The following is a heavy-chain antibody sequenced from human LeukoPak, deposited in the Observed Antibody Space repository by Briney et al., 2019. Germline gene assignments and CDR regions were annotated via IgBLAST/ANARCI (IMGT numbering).Heavy chain of an antibody. CDR2: IIPIFGTA. D-gene: IGHD7-27*01. CDR1: GGTFSSYA. J-gene: IGHJ5*02. V-gene: IGHV1-69*13. CDR3: ARGPTLTGDTIYNWFDP. Sequence: SVKVSCKASGGTFSSYAISGVRQAPGQGLEWMGGIIPIFGTANYAQKFQGRVTITADESTSTAYMELSSLRSEDTAVYYCARGPTLTGDTIYNWFDPWGQGTLVTVSS.